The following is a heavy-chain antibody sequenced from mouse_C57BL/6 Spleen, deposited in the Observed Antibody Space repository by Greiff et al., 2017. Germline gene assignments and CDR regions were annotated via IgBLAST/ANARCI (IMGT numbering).Heavy chain of an antibody. CDR3: ASTAPYGSSYDYYAMDY. D-gene: IGHD1-1*01. V-gene: IGHV2-6*03. J-gene: IGHJ4*01. CDR1: GFSLTSYG. Sequence: QVQLQQSGPGLVAPSQSLSITCTVSGFSLTSYGVHWVRQPPGKGLEWLVVVWSDGSTTYNSALNSRLSISKDNSKSQVFLKMNSLQTDDTAMYYCASTAPYGSSYDYYAMDYWGQGTSVTVSS. CDR2: VWSDGST.